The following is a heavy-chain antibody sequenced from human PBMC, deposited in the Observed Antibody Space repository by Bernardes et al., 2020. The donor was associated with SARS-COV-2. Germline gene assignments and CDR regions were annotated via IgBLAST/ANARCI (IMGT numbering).Heavy chain of an antibody. Sequence: GGSQRLSCAASGINFAASDIHWVRQAPGQGLEWVALTSNGGLKIDYSDTVKGRFTVSRDTSKKTVFLQMSSLSAEDTAVYYCATQDRTGYYYGPSSQGTRVTAS. D-gene: IGHD3-9*01. CDR2: TSNGGLKI. V-gene: IGHV3-30*03. CDR1: GINFAASD. CDR3: ATQDRTGYYYGP. J-gene: IGHJ5*02.